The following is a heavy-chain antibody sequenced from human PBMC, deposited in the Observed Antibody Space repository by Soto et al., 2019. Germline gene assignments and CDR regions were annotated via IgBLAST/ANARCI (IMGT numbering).Heavy chain of an antibody. D-gene: IGHD2-15*01. CDR1: GGSISSSNW. Sequence: DTLSLTCAVSGGSISSSNWWSWVRQPPGKGLEWIGEIYHSGSTNYNPSLKSRVTISVDTSKNQFSLKLSSVTAADTAVYYCARGLRQVAATWYYYYGMDVWRQGTTVTVS. CDR2: IYHSGST. J-gene: IGHJ6*02. V-gene: IGHV4-4*02. CDR3: ARGLRQVAATWYYYYGMDV.